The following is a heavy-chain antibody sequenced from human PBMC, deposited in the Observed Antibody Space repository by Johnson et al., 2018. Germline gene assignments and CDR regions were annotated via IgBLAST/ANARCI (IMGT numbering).Heavy chain of an antibody. CDR1: GFTFDDYA. CDR2: ISWNSGSI. J-gene: IGHJ6*03. CDR3: ARGGYYYYYYMDV. D-gene: IGHD5-12*01. Sequence: VQSGRSLRLSCAASGFTFDDYAMHWVRQAPGKGLEWVSGISWNSGSIGYVDSVKGRFTLSRDNAKNSLYLQMNSLRAEDTAVYYWARGGYYYYYYMDVWGKGTTVTVSS. V-gene: IGHV3-9*01.